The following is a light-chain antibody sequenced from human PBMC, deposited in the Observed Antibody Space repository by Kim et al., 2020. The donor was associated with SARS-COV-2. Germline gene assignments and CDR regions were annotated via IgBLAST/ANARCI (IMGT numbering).Light chain of an antibody. CDR1: QSVASNY. Sequence: IVLTQSPGTLSLSPGETATLSCRASQSVASNYLACYQQKPGQAPRLLIFDASTRATGISDRFSGSGSGTDFSLTISRLEPEDFAVYYCQQYGTSPCTFGQGTKLEI. J-gene: IGKJ2*02. CDR2: DAS. CDR3: QQYGTSPCT. V-gene: IGKV3-20*01.